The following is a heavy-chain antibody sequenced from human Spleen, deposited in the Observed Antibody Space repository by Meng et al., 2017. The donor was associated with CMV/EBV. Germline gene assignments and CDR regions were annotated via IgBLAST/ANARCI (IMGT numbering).Heavy chain of an antibody. CDR1: AFTFSSYS. CDR2: INSDGSST. Sequence: GESLKISCAASAFTFSSYSMHWVRQAPGKGLVWVSRINSDGSSTSYADSVKGRFTISRDNAKNTLYLQMNSLRAEDTAVYYCARDPSGLLKNTLWGGMDVWGQGTTVTVSS. J-gene: IGHJ6*02. V-gene: IGHV3-74*01. D-gene: IGHD3-22*01. CDR3: ARDPSGLLKNTLWGGMDV.